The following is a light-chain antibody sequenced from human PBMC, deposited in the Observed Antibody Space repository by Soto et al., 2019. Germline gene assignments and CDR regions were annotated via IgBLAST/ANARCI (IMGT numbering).Light chain of an antibody. J-gene: IGKJ4*02. V-gene: IGKV3-15*01. CDR1: QSVRSN. CDR3: QHYKNLWG. CDR2: GAS. Sequence: EIVMTQSPATLSVSPGERVTLSCRASQSVRSNLAWYQQKPGQVPRVLIYGASTRAIGIPDRSSGSGSGTMFTLTISGLQSDYCAVYYCQHYKNLWGFDGGIKVEIK.